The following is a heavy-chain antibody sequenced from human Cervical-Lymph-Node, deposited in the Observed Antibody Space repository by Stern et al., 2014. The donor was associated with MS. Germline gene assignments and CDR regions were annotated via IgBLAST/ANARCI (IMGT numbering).Heavy chain of an antibody. D-gene: IGHD1-26*01. Sequence: EVQLLESGGGLVQPGGSLRLSCEASGFTFSIYSMNWVRQAPGKGLEWISYISSSGKIYHADSVKGRFTISRDNAKNSLYLQMNSLRAEDTAVYYCARWSMVGSTTGRVRTAYWGQGTQVTVSS. CDR2: ISSSGKI. CDR3: ARWSMVGSTTGRVRTAY. J-gene: IGHJ4*02. V-gene: IGHV3-48*01. CDR1: GFTFSIYS.